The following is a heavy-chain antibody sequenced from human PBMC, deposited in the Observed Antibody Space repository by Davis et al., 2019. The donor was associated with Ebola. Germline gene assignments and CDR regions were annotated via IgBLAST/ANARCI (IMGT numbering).Heavy chain of an antibody. J-gene: IGHJ4*02. D-gene: IGHD1-1*01. CDR1: GFTFSSYW. CDR3: AQEREYYFDY. CDR2: IKQDGSEK. V-gene: IGHV3-7*01. Sequence: GESLKISCAASGFTFSSYWMSWVRQAPGKGLEWVTNIKQDGSEKYYVDSVKGRFTISRDNSKNTLYLQMNSLRAEDTAVYYCAQEREYYFDYWGQGTLVTVSS.